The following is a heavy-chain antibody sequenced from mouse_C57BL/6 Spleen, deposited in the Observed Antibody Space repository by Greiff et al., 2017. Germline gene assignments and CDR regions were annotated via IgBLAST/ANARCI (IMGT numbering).Heavy chain of an antibody. CDR3: ARGDDGYYPSFAY. CDR1: GYTFTSYG. D-gene: IGHD2-3*01. Sequence: VKLQESGAELARPGASVKLSCKASGYTFTSYGISWVKQRTGQGLEWIGEIYPRSGNTYYNEKFKGKATLTADKSSSTAYMELRSLTSEDSAVYFCARGDDGYYPSFAYWGQGTLVTVSA. V-gene: IGHV1-81*01. CDR2: IYPRSGNT. J-gene: IGHJ3*01.